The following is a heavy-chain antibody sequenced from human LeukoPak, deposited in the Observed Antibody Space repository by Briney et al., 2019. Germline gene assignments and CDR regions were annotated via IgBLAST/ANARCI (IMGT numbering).Heavy chain of an antibody. V-gene: IGHV4-39*07. D-gene: IGHD6-19*01. J-gene: IGHJ4*02. CDR2: IYYSGST. CDR1: GGSISSSSYY. Sequence: SETLSLTCTVSGGSISSSSYYWGWIRQPPGKGLEWIGSIYYSGSTYYNPSLKSRVTISVDTSKNQFSLKLSSVTAADTAVYYCARGSIAVAGPLYYFDYWGQGTLVTVSS. CDR3: ARGSIAVAGPLYYFDY.